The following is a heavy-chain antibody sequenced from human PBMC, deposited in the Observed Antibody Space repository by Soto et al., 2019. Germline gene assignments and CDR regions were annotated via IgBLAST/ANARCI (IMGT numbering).Heavy chain of an antibody. CDR1: GFTFSSYS. CDR2: ISSSSSYI. D-gene: IGHD5-12*01. J-gene: IGHJ4*02. Sequence: EVQLVESGGGLVQPGGSLRLSCAASGFTFSSYSMNWVRQAPGKGLEWVSSISSSSSYIYYADSVKGRFTISRDNAKNSLYMQMNSLRAEDTAVYYCARSRGYSGYDYFGVDYWGQGTLVTVSS. V-gene: IGHV3-21*01. CDR3: ARSRGYSGYDYFGVDY.